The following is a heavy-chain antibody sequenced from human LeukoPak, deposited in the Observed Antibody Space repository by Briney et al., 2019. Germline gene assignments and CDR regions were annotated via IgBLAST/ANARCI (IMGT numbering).Heavy chain of an antibody. Sequence: GGSLRLSCAASGFTFSSYAMSWVRQAPGKGLEWVSAISGSGGSTYYADSVKGRFTISRDNSKNTLYLQMNSLRAEDTAVYYCAKSLYPDYVHVLDAFDIWGQGTMVTVSS. D-gene: IGHD4-17*01. J-gene: IGHJ3*02. V-gene: IGHV3-23*01. CDR2: ISGSGGST. CDR1: GFTFSSYA. CDR3: AKSLYPDYVHVLDAFDI.